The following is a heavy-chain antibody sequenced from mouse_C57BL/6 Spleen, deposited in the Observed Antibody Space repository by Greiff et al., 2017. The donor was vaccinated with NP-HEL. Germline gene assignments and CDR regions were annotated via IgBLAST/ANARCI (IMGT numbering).Heavy chain of an antibody. V-gene: IGHV1-26*01. Sequence: EVQLQQSGPELVKPGASVKISCKASGYTFTDYYMNWVKQSHGKSLEWIGDINPNNGGTSYNQKFKGKATLTVDKSSSTAYMELRILTSEDSAVYYCARGGSDYGNPAWFAYWGQGTLVTVSA. CDR3: ARGGSDYGNPAWFAY. J-gene: IGHJ3*01. D-gene: IGHD2-1*01. CDR2: INPNNGGT. CDR1: GYTFTDYY.